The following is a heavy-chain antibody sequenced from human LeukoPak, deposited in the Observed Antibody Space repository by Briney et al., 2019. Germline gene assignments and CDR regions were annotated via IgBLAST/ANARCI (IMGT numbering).Heavy chain of an antibody. CDR2: ISSNGGST. J-gene: IGHJ4*02. Sequence: GGSLRLSCAASGFTLSSYAMHWVRQAPGKGLEYVSAISSNGGSTYYANSVKGRFTISRDNSKNTLYLQMGSLRAEDMAVYYCARVGRVGATRGAFDYWGQGTLVTVSS. CDR3: ARVGRVGATRGAFDY. V-gene: IGHV3-64*01. CDR1: GFTLSSYA. D-gene: IGHD1-26*01.